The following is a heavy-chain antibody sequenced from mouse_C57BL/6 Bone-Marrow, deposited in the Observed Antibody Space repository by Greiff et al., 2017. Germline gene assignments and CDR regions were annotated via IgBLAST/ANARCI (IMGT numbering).Heavy chain of an antibody. CDR1: GYTFTDYY. Sequence: EVQLQQSGPVLVKPGASVKMSCKASGYTFTDYYMNWVKQSHGKSLEWIGVINPYNGGTSYNQKFKGKATLTVDKSSSTAYMELNSLTSEDSAVYYCATNYGSSYKGWYFDVWGTGTTVTVSS. CDR2: INPYNGGT. CDR3: ATNYGSSYKGWYFDV. V-gene: IGHV1-19*01. J-gene: IGHJ1*03. D-gene: IGHD1-1*01.